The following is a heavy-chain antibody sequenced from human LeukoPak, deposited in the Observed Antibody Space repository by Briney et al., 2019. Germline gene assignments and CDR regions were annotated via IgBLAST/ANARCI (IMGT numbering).Heavy chain of an antibody. Sequence: SETLSLTCTVSGGSISSGGYYWSWIRQHPGKGLEWIGYIYYSGSTYYNPSLKSRVTISVDTSKNQFSLKLSSVTAADTAVYYCARGGVYGDYVFAYNWFDPWGQGTLVIVSS. V-gene: IGHV4-31*03. J-gene: IGHJ5*02. D-gene: IGHD4-17*01. CDR3: ARGGVYGDYVFAYNWFDP. CDR1: GGSISSGGYY. CDR2: IYYSGST.